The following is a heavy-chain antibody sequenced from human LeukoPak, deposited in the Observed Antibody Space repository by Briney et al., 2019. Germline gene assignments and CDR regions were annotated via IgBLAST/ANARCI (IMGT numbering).Heavy chain of an antibody. CDR3: AHCFFSLGATHYYFDY. V-gene: IGHV2-5*01. D-gene: IGHD1-26*01. CDR2: IYWNDDK. Sequence: SGPTLVKPTQTLTLTCTFSGFSLSTSGVGVGWIRQPPGKALEWLALIYWNDDKRYSPSLKSRLTITKDTSKNQVVLTMTNMDPVDTATYYCAHCFFSLGATHYYFDYWGQGTLVTVSS. CDR1: GFSLSTSGVG. J-gene: IGHJ4*02.